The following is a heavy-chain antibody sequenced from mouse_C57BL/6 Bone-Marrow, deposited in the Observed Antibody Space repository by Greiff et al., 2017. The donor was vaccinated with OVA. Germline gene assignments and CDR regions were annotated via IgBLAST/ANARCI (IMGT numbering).Heavy chain of an antibody. CDR1: GYAFSSSW. J-gene: IGHJ3*01. Sequence: VQLQQSGPELVKPGASVKISCKASGYAFSSSWMNWVKQRPGKGLEWIGRIYPGDGDTNYNGKFKGKATLTADKSSSTAYMQLSSLTSEDSAVYFCAKALITTVGFAYWGQGTLVTVSA. CDR2: IYPGDGDT. D-gene: IGHD1-1*01. CDR3: AKALITTVGFAY. V-gene: IGHV1-82*01.